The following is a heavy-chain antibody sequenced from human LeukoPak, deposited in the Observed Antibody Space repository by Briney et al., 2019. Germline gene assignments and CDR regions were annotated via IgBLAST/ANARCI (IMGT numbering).Heavy chain of an antibody. Sequence: ASVKVSCKASGYTFTSYDINWVRQATGQGLEWMGWMNPNSGNTGYAQKFQGRVTMTRNTSISTAYMELSSLRSEDTAVYYCARGIAASGGYYGMDVWGQGTTVTVSS. CDR3: ARGIAASGGYYGMDV. CDR2: MNPNSGNT. V-gene: IGHV1-8*01. CDR1: GYTFTSYD. J-gene: IGHJ6*02. D-gene: IGHD6-6*01.